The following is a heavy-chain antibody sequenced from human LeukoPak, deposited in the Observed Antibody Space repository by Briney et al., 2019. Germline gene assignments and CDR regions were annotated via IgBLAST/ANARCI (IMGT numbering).Heavy chain of an antibody. D-gene: IGHD3-16*02. J-gene: IGHJ4*02. CDR1: GFTFSSYA. CDR2: ISSSGSPI. CDR3: ARGSFLITFGGFIG. Sequence: GGSLRLSCAASGFTFSSYATSWVRQAPGKGLEWVSYISSSGSPIYYADSVKGRFTISRDNAKNSLFLQMNSLRAEDTAVYYCARGSFLITFGGFIGWGQGTLGTVSS. V-gene: IGHV3-48*03.